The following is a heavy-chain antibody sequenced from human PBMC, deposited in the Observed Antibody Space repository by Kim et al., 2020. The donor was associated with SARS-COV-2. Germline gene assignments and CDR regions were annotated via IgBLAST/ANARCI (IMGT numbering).Heavy chain of an antibody. Sequence: GGSLRLSCAASGFTFSSYAMSWVRQAPGKGLEWVSAISGSGGSTYYADSVKGRFTISRDNSKNTLYLQMNSLRAEDTAVYYCANHRSGIRRPKWFDPWGQGTLVTVPS. CDR2: ISGSGGST. V-gene: IGHV3-23*01. CDR1: GFTFSSYA. D-gene: IGHD3-10*01. CDR3: ANHRSGIRRPKWFDP. J-gene: IGHJ5*02.